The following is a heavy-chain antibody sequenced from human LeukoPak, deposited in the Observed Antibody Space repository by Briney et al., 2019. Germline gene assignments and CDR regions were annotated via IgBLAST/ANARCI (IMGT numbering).Heavy chain of an antibody. CDR2: IYYSGST. V-gene: IGHV4-59*08. J-gene: IGHJ4*02. Sequence: SETLSLTCTVSGGSISSYYWSWIRQPPGKGLEWIGYIYYSGSTNYNPSLKSRVTISVDTSKNQFSLKLSSVTAADTAVYYCARHNGASSSWVYWGQGTLVTVSS. CDR1: GGSISSYY. D-gene: IGHD6-6*01. CDR3: ARHNGASSSWVY.